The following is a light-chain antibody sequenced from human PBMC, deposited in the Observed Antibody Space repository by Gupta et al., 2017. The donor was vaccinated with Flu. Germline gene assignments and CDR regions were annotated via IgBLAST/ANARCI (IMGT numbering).Light chain of an antibody. J-gene: IGKJ2*03. Sequence: DIQMTQSTSSLPASVGDRVTITCRASQSISSYLNWYQQKPGKAHKLLIYAASSLQSGVPSRFSGSGSGTDFTLTISSLQPEDFATYYCQQSYSTLRSFGQGTKLEIK. CDR2: AAS. CDR3: QQSYSTLRS. V-gene: IGKV1-39*01. CDR1: QSISSY.